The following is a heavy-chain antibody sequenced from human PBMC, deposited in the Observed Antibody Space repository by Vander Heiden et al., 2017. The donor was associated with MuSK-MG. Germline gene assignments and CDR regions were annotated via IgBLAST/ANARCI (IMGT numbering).Heavy chain of an antibody. J-gene: IGHJ4*02. CDR1: GGSISSSSYY. V-gene: IGHV4-39*01. Sequence: QLQLQESGPGLVKPSETLALTCTVSGGSISSSSYYWGWIRQPPGKGLEWIGSIYYSGSTYYNPSLKSRVTISVDTSKNQFSLKLSSVTAADTAVYYCARHAEGDYYGSGPNYWGQGTLVTVSS. CDR2: IYYSGST. CDR3: ARHAEGDYYGSGPNY. D-gene: IGHD3-10*01.